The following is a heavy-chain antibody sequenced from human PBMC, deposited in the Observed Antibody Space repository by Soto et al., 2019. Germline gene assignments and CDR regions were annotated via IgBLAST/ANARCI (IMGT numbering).Heavy chain of an antibody. V-gene: IGHV4-39*01. CDR2: AA. J-gene: IGHJ4*02. CDR1: GGSVTASNY. Sequence: QLQLEESGPGLVKPSETLSLTCTVSGGSVTASNYWGWIRQPPGKGLEWIGSAASYNPSLKNRVTISVDTSKNQFSLKLNSVTTADTAVYYCARADAPYYYDYSGFYFGYWGQGTLVTVSP. CDR3: ARADAPYYYDYSGFYFGY. D-gene: IGHD3-22*01.